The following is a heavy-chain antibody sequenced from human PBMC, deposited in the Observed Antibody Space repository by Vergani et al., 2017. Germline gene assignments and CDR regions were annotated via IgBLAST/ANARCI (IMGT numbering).Heavy chain of an antibody. CDR1: GFTFSSYA. CDR2: ISGSGGNT. J-gene: IGHJ6*03. Sequence: EVQLLESGGGLVQPGGSLRLSCAASGFTFSSYAMSWVRQVPGKGLEWVSGISGSGGNTYYANSVKGRFTISRDNSKNTLYLQMNSLRAADTAVYYCARSGYCAHGVCYMTYYYYMDVWGKGTAVTVSS. CDR3: ARSGYCAHGVCYMTYYYYMDV. V-gene: IGHV3-23*01. D-gene: IGHD2-8*01.